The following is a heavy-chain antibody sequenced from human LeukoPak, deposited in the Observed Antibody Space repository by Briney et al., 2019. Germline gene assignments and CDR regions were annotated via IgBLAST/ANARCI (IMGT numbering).Heavy chain of an antibody. CDR3: ARDWGSGNSYYFDY. Sequence: GGSLRLSCAASGFTFSSYGMHWVRQAPGKGLEWAAVIWYDGSNKYYEDSVKGRFTISRDNSKNTLYLQMNGLRAEDTAVYYCARDWGSGNSYYFDYWGQGTLVTVSS. CDR1: GFTFSSYG. D-gene: IGHD3-10*01. V-gene: IGHV3-33*01. J-gene: IGHJ4*02. CDR2: IWYDGSNK.